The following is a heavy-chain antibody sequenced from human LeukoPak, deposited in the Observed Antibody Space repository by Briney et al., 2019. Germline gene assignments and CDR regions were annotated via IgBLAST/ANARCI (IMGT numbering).Heavy chain of an antibody. J-gene: IGHJ6*03. CDR3: ARVFKDDFWSGYYDPYYYYMDV. V-gene: IGHV3-20*04. CDR2: INWNGGST. Sequence: GGSLRLSCAASGFTFDDYGMSWVRQAPGKGLEWVSGINWNGGSTGYADSVKGRFTISRDNAKNSLYLQMNSLRADDTAVYYCARVFKDDFWSGYYDPYYYYMDVWGKGTTVTVSS. CDR1: GFTFDDYG. D-gene: IGHD3-3*01.